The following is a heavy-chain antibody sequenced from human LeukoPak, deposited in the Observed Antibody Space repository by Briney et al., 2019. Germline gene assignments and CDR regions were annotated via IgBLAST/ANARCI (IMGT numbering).Heavy chain of an antibody. CDR3: ARTVGWNDDDLWVASVTYYFGY. Sequence: PSETLSLTCTVSGGSISSYYWSWIRQPPGKGLEWIGYIYYSGSTNYNPSLKSRVTISVDTSKNQFSLKLSSVTAADTAVYYCARTVGWNDDDLWVASVTYYFGYWGQGTLVTVSS. V-gene: IGHV4-59*08. J-gene: IGHJ4*02. D-gene: IGHD1-1*01. CDR2: IYYSGST. CDR1: GGSISSYY.